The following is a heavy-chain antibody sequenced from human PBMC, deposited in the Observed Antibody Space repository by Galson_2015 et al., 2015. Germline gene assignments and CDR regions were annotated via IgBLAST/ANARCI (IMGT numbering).Heavy chain of an antibody. CDR1: GFTLSNAW. Sequence: SLRLSCAASGFTLSNAWMSWVRQAPGKGLEWVGRIKSKTDGGTTDYAAPVKGRFTISRDDSKNTLYLQMNSLKTEDTAVYYCTSLSTSCYNCYYYYYMDVWGKGTTVTVSS. D-gene: IGHD2-2*02. V-gene: IGHV3-15*01. CDR3: TSLSTSCYNCYYYYYMDV. CDR2: IKSKTDGGTT. J-gene: IGHJ6*03.